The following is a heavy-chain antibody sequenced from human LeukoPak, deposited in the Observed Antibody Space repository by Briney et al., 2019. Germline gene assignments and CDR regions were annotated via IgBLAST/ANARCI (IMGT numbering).Heavy chain of an antibody. CDR2: IKEDGSET. CDR3: ARTYGSGSFDY. CDR1: GFPFRSYW. J-gene: IGHJ4*02. D-gene: IGHD3-10*01. Sequence: PGGSLRLSCAASGFPFRSYWMSWVRQAPGRGLEWVANIKEDGSETFYVGSVKGRFTISRDTAKNSLFLQMNSLRADDTAVYYCARTYGSGSFDYWGQGALVTVSS. V-gene: IGHV3-7*05.